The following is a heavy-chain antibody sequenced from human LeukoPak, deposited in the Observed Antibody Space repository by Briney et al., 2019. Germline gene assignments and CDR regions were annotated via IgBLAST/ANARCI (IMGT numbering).Heavy chain of an antibody. CDR1: GGTFSSYA. CDR2: IIPIFGTA. Sequence: SVKVSCKASGGTFSSYAFSWVRQAPGQGLEWMGGIIPIFGTANYAQKFQGRVTITADESTSTAYMELSSLRSEDTAVYYCARDLSYYDSSGYSLYYFDYWGQGTLVTVSS. CDR3: ARDLSYYDSSGYSLYYFDY. J-gene: IGHJ4*02. V-gene: IGHV1-69*13. D-gene: IGHD3-22*01.